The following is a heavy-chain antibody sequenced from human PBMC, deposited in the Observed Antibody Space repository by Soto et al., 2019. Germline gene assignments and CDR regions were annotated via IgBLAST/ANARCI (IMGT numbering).Heavy chain of an antibody. Sequence: SETLSLICLVSGGSISSGYYYWSWIRQPPGKGLEWIGNIYYSGNTYYNPSLKSRLIISIETSNNHFSLKVGSVTAADTAVYYWASSSLYGMDVWGQGTTVTVSS. J-gene: IGHJ6*01. CDR2: IYYSGNT. CDR1: GGSISSGYYY. CDR3: ASSSLYGMDV. V-gene: IGHV4-30-4*01.